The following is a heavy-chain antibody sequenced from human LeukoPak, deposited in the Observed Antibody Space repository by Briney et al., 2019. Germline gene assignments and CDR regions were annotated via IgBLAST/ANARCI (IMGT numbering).Heavy chain of an antibody. CDR1: GGSFSGYY. Sequence: SETLSLTCAVYGGSFSGYYWSWIRQPPGKGLEWIGEINHSGSTNYNPPLKSRVTISVDTSKNQFSLKLSSVTAADTAVYYCARVYYYGSGSGDFDYWGQGTLVTVSS. J-gene: IGHJ4*02. CDR2: INHSGST. CDR3: ARVYYYGSGSGDFDY. D-gene: IGHD3-10*01. V-gene: IGHV4-34*01.